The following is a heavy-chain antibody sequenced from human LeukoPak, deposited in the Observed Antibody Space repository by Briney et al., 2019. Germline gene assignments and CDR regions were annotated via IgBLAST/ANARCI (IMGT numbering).Heavy chain of an antibody. V-gene: IGHV3-30-3*01. CDR1: GFTFSSYA. Sequence: PGRSPRLSCAASGFTFSSYAMHWVRQAPGKGLEWVAVISYDGSNKYYADSVKGRFTISRDNSKNTLYLQMNSLRAEDTAVYYCARLMAVAGTDYWGQGTLVTVSS. CDR3: ARLMAVAGTDY. J-gene: IGHJ4*02. CDR2: ISYDGSNK. D-gene: IGHD6-19*01.